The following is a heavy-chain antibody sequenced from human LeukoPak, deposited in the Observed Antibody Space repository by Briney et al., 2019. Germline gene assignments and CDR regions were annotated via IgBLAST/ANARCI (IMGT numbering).Heavy chain of an antibody. CDR3: AKSVGDWYYFDY. CDR1: GYGFTSYW. D-gene: IGHD2-21*02. CDR2: IYPGDSDT. V-gene: IGHV5-51*01. Sequence: GESLRISCKGSGYGFTSYWIAWVRQMPGKGLEWMGIIYPGDSDTRYSPSFQGQVTISADQSITTAYLQWSSLKASDTAMYYCAKSVGDWYYFDYWGQGTLVTVSS. J-gene: IGHJ4*02.